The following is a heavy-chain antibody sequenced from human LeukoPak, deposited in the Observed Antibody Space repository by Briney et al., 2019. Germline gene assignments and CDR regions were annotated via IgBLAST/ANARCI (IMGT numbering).Heavy chain of an antibody. J-gene: IGHJ6*02. Sequence: GGSLRLSCAASGFTFSSYAMSWVRQAPGKGLEWVSAISGSGGSTYYADSVKGRFTISRDNSKNTLYLQMNSLRAEDTAVYYCAKWVHCSGGSCLDYYYYYGMDVWGQGTTVTVSS. D-gene: IGHD2-15*01. CDR2: ISGSGGST. CDR3: AKWVHCSGGSCLDYYYYYGMDV. V-gene: IGHV3-23*01. CDR1: GFTFSSYA.